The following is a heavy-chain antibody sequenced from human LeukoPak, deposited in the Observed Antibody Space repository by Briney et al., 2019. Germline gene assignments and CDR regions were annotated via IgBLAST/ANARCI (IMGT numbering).Heavy chain of an antibody. J-gene: IGHJ4*02. Sequence: PGGSLRLSCAASGFTFSSYWMNWARQAPGKGLEWVASINHNGNVNYYVDSVKGRFTISRDNAKNSLYLQMSNLRAEDTAVYYCARDKGTTVNEYYFDYWGQGTLVTVSS. CDR1: GFTFSSYW. CDR2: INHNGNVN. D-gene: IGHD4-11*01. CDR3: ARDKGTTVNEYYFDY. V-gene: IGHV3-7*03.